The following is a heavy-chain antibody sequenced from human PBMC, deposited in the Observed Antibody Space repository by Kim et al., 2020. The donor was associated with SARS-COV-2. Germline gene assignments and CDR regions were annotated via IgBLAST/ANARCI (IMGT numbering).Heavy chain of an antibody. CDR1: GGSFSGYY. V-gene: IGHV4-34*01. Sequence: SETLSLTCAVYGGSFSGYYWSWIRQPPGKGLEWIGEINHSGSTNYNPSLKSRVTISVDTSKNQFSLKLSSVTAADTAVYYCARFPTTTLPYAFDIWGQGTMVTVSS. D-gene: IGHD4-17*01. CDR3: ARFPTTTLPYAFDI. J-gene: IGHJ3*02. CDR2: INHSGST.